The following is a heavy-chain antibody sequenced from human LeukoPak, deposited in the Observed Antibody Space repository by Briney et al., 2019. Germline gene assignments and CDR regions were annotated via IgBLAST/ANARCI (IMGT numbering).Heavy chain of an antibody. V-gene: IGHV3-66*01. CDR3: ARDSGTTVGYFDY. D-gene: IGHD4-23*01. Sequence: PGGSLRLSCAASGFTVSTNYMSWVRQAPGRGLEWVSVIYSGGNTYYADSVKGRFTISRDNSKNTLYLQMNSLRADDTAVYYCARDSGTTVGYFDYWDQGTLVTVSS. CDR2: IYSGGNT. J-gene: IGHJ4*02. CDR1: GFTVSTNY.